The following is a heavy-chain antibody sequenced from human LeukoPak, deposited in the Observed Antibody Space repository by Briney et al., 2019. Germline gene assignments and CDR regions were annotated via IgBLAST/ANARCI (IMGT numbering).Heavy chain of an antibody. Sequence: GGSLRLSCAASGFNFSSFGMHWVRQAPGKGLEWVGRIKKKKDGGTTDYAAPVKDRFTISRDDSEDTLYLRMNSLKIEDTAVYYCATGVGTIDFWGQGTLLTVSS. CDR2: IKKKKDGGTT. CDR1: GFNFSSFG. CDR3: ATGVGTIDF. D-gene: IGHD5-12*01. V-gene: IGHV3-15*01. J-gene: IGHJ4*02.